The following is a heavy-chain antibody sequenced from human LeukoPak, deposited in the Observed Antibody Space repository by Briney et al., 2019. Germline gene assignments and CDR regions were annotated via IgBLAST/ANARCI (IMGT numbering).Heavy chain of an antibody. Sequence: ASVKVSCKASGYTFTSYYMHWVRQAPGQGLEWMGIINPSGGSTSYAQKFQGRVTMTRDTSTSTVYIELSSLRSEDTAVYYCATPADITIFGVARSPNYYYYYGMDVWGQGTTVTVSS. V-gene: IGHV1-46*01. CDR1: GYTFTSYY. D-gene: IGHD3-3*01. CDR2: INPSGGST. J-gene: IGHJ6*02. CDR3: ATPADITIFGVARSPNYYYYYGMDV.